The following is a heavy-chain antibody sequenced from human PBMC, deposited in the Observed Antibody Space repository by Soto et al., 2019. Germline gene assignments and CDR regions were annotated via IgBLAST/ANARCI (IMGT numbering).Heavy chain of an antibody. CDR2: INWKSDI. Sequence: PAGSLRLSCAVSGFTFDDNAMHWVRQAPEKGLEWVSGINWKSDIGYADSVKGRFTISRDNAENSLYLQMNSLRAEDTALYYCATPQGRGGRTTFIFWGQGTQVTVSS. CDR1: GFTFDDNA. CDR3: ATPQGRGGRTTFIF. V-gene: IGHV3-9*01. D-gene: IGHD3-16*01. J-gene: IGHJ4*02.